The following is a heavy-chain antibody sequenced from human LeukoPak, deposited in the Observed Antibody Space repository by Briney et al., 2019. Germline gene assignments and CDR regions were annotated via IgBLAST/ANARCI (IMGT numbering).Heavy chain of an antibody. CDR3: AGGRGYSYEYGMDV. CDR2: IYYSGST. J-gene: IGHJ6*02. CDR1: GGSISSYY. Sequence: PSETLSLTCTVSGGSISSYYWSWIRQPPGKGLEWIGYIYYSGSTNYNPSLKSRVTISVDTSKNQFSLKLSSATAADTAVYYCAGGRGYSYEYGMDVWGQGTTVTVSS. D-gene: IGHD5-18*01. V-gene: IGHV4-59*01.